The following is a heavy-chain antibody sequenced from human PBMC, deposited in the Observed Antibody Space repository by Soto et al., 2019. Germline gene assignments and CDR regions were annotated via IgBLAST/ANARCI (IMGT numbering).Heavy chain of an antibody. CDR3: ARDSRWFGEFDY. V-gene: IGHV4-30-4*01. J-gene: IGHJ4*02. D-gene: IGHD3-10*01. CDR1: GGSISSGDYY. Sequence: SETLSLTCTVSGGSISSGDYYWSWIRQPPGKGLEWIGYIYYSGSTYYNPSLKSRVTISVDTSKNQFSLKLSSVTAADTAVYYCARDSRWFGEFDYWGQGTLVTVSS. CDR2: IYYSGST.